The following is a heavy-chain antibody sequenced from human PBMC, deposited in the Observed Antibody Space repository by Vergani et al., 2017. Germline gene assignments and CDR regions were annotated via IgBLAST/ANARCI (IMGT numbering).Heavy chain of an antibody. D-gene: IGHD3-22*01. CDR1: GFTFSSYS. J-gene: IGHJ3*02. V-gene: IGHV3-21*01. Sequence: EVQLVESGGGLVKPGGSLRLSCAASGFTFSSYSMNWVRQAPGKGLEWVSSISSSSSYIYYAYSVKGRFTISRDNAKNSLYLQMNSLRAEDTAVYYCARDYTYYYDSSGYYFNDAFDIWGQGTMVTVSS. CDR2: ISSSSSYI. CDR3: ARDYTYYYDSSGYYFNDAFDI.